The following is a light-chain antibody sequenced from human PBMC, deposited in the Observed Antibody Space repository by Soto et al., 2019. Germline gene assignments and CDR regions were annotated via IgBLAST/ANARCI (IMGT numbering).Light chain of an antibody. CDR2: EVS. J-gene: IGLJ2*01. CDR3: FSYISSTTRV. Sequence: QSALNQPASVSGSPGQSITISCTGTSSDVGDYKYVSWYQQHPGKAPKLILYEVSNRPSGISNRFSGSKSGNTASLTISGLQAEDEADYYCFSYISSTTRVFGGGTKVTVL. CDR1: SSDVGDYKY. V-gene: IGLV2-14*01.